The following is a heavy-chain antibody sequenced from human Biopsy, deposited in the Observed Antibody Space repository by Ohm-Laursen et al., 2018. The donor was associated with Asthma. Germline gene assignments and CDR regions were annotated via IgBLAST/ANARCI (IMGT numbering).Heavy chain of an antibody. CDR3: AREGGDYLSGYYYYYGMDV. J-gene: IGHJ6*02. CDR1: GFTFSNYG. Sequence: GSLRLSCAASGFTFSNYGMSWVRQAPGKGLEYVSAISSGGDVTYYADSVKGRFTISRDNSKNTLYLQMNSLRAEDTAVYYCAREGGDYLSGYYYYYGMDVWGQGTTVTVSS. D-gene: IGHD4-17*01. CDR2: ISSGGDVT. V-gene: IGHV3-23*01.